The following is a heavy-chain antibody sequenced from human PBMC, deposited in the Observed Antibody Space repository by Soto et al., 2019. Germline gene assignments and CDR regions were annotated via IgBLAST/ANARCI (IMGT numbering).Heavy chain of an antibody. CDR3: ASMATTTHYYYYGMDV. Sequence: PSETLSLTCTVSGGSVSSGSYYWSWIRQPPGKGLEWIGYIYYSGSTYYNPSLKSRVTISVDTSKNQFSLKLSSVTAADTAVYYCASMATTTHYYYYGMDVWGQGTTVTVSS. D-gene: IGHD5-12*01. CDR2: IYYSGST. J-gene: IGHJ6*02. V-gene: IGHV4-61*01. CDR1: GGSVSSGSYY.